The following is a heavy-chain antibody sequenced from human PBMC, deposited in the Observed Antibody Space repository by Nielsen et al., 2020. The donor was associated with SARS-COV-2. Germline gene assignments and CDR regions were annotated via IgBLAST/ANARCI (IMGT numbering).Heavy chain of an antibody. Sequence: SETLSLTCTVSGGSISSGGYYWSWIRQHPGKGLEWIGYIYYSGSTYYNPSLKSRVTISVDTSKNQFSLKLSSVTAADTAVYYCARDLTGHSGYVGMGVWGHGTTVTVSS. D-gene: IGHD5-12*01. CDR3: ARDLTGHSGYVGMGV. J-gene: IGHJ6*02. CDR1: GGSISSGGYY. V-gene: IGHV4-31*03. CDR2: IYYSGST.